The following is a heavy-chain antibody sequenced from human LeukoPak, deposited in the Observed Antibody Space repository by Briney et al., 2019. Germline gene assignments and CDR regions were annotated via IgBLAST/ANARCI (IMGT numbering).Heavy chain of an antibody. D-gene: IGHD2-2*01. CDR2: ISYDGSNK. Sequence: GGSLRLSCAASGFTFSSYAMHCVRQAPGKGLEWVAVISYDGSNKYYADSVKGRFTISRDNSKNTLYLQMNSLRAEDTAIYYCAKDTAPAATVLFDYWGQGTLVTVSS. CDR3: AKDTAPAATVLFDY. V-gene: IGHV3-30-3*01. J-gene: IGHJ4*02. CDR1: GFTFSSYA.